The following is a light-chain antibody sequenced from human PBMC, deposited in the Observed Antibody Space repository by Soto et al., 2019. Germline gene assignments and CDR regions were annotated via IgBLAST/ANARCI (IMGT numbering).Light chain of an antibody. V-gene: IGLV2-8*01. CDR1: SSDVGGYNY. Sequence: QSALTQPPSASGSPGQSVTISRTGTSSDVGGYNYVSWYQQHPGKVPKLMVYEVNKRPSGVPDRFSGSKSGNTASLTVSGLRAEDEADYYCTSYAGGNNVFGTGTKVTVL. CDR3: TSYAGGNNV. J-gene: IGLJ1*01. CDR2: EVN.